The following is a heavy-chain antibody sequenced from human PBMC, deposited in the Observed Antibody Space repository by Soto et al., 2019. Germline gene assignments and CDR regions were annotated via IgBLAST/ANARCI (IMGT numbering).Heavy chain of an antibody. CDR2: IFPGYSDT. CDR1: GYXFANYL. V-gene: IGHV5-51*01. CDR3: AAGYTTGPDAFDI. D-gene: IGHD6-13*01. Sequence: EXLKSSCKCSGYXFANYLIVWVRHMPGKGLEFMGMIFPGYSDTKNSPSLQGQITISVDKSDSSAYLQWMSLKSSDTDMYYCAAGYTTGPDAFDIWGQGTMGTVSS. J-gene: IGHJ3*02.